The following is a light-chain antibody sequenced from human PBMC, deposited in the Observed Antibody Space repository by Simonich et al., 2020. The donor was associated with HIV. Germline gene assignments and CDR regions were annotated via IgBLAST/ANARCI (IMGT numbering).Light chain of an antibody. CDR1: QSVSSN. CDR3: QQYNNRPLT. CDR2: DAS. J-gene: IGKJ4*01. V-gene: IGKV3-15*01. Sequence: IVMTQSPATLSVSPGERATLSCRARQSVSSNLAWYQQIPGQAPRLLIFDASTRATGVPAKFSGSGSGTEFTLTISSIQSEDFAVYYCQQYNNRPLTFGGGTKVEIK.